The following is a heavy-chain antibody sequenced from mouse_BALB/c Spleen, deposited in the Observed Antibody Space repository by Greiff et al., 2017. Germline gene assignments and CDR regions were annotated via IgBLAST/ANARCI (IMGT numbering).Heavy chain of an antibody. CDR2: INPSNGGT. V-gene: IGHV1S16*01. CDR1: GYTFTSYW. J-gene: IGHJ3*01. Sequence: QVQLQQPELVKPGASVTLSCKASGYTFTSYWMHWVKLRPGQGFEWIGEINPSNGGTNYNEKFKRKATLTVDKSSSTAYMQLSSLTSEDSAVYFCARSDYGSSYWFAYWGQGTLVTVSA. CDR3: ARSDYGSSYWFAY. D-gene: IGHD1-1*01.